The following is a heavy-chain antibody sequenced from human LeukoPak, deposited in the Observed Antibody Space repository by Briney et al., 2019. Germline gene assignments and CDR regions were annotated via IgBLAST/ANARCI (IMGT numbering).Heavy chain of an antibody. CDR1: GFTFGDYA. CDR3: TREALIVVVTATFDY. V-gene: IGHV3-49*04. CDR2: IRSKAYGGTT. J-gene: IGHJ4*02. Sequence: PGGSLRLSCTASGFTFGDYAMSWVRQAPGKGLEWVGFIRSKAYGGTTEYAASVKGRFTISRDDSKSIAYLQMNSLKTEDTAVYYCTREALIVVVTATFDYWGQRTLVTVSS. D-gene: IGHD2-21*02.